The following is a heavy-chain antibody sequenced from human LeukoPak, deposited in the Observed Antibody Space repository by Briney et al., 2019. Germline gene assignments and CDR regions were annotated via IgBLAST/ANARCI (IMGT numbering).Heavy chain of an antibody. CDR1: GYTLTGYY. Sequence: ASVKVSCKASGYTLTGYYMHWVRQAPGQGLEWMGWINPNSGGTNYAQKFQGRVTMTRDTSISTAYMELSRLRSDDTAVYYCARGGSYYDSSGYYDAFDIWGQGTMVTVSS. D-gene: IGHD3-22*01. CDR2: INPNSGGT. CDR3: ARGGSYYDSSGYYDAFDI. J-gene: IGHJ3*02. V-gene: IGHV1-2*02.